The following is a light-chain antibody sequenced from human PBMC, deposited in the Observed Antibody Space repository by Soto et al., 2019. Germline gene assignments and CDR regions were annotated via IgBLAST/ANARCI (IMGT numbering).Light chain of an antibody. CDR2: GIF. J-gene: IGLJ1*01. Sequence: QSVLTQPPSVSGAPGQRVTISCTGSNSNIGAGYDVHWYQQLPGAAPTLLIFGIFNRPSGVSERFSGSRSGASASLAIAGLQAEDEADYYCQSYDNSLSGSEVFGTGTKVTVL. V-gene: IGLV1-40*01. CDR1: NSNIGAGYD. CDR3: QSYDNSLSGSEV.